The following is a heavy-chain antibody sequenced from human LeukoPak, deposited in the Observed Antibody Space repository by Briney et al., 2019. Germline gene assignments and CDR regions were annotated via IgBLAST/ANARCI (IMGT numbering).Heavy chain of an antibody. CDR1: GNTFTSYG. CDR2: ISAYNGNT. Sequence: ASVKVSCKASGNTFTSYGISWVRQAPGQGLEWMGWISAYNGNTNYAQKLQGRVTMTTDTSTSTAYMELRSLRSDDTAVYYCARAATSYDSSGYYNYFDYWGQGTLVTVSS. D-gene: IGHD3-22*01. CDR3: ARAATSYDSSGYYNYFDY. J-gene: IGHJ4*02. V-gene: IGHV1-18*01.